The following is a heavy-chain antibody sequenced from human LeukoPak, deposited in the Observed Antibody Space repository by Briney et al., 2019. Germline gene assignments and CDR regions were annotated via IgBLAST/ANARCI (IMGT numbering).Heavy chain of an antibody. Sequence: SETLSLTCTVSGGSISSYYWSWIRQPPGKGLEWIGYIYYSGSTNYNPSLKSRVTISVDTSKNQFSLKLSSVTAADTAVYYCARGSNWRYYFDYWGQGTLVTVSS. J-gene: IGHJ4*02. CDR1: GGSISSYY. CDR2: IYYSGST. D-gene: IGHD1-20*01. V-gene: IGHV4-59*01. CDR3: ARGSNWRYYFDY.